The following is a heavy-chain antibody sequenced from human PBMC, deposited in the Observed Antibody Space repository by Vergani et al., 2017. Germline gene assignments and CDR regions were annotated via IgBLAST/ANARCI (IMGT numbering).Heavy chain of an antibody. D-gene: IGHD5-12*01. CDR3: VRARCSGPCFMSNWFDS. CDR1: GFMFNSYG. V-gene: IGHV3-30*02. CDR2: IHYDSSDT. Sequence: QVHLVESGGGAVQSAGSLRLSCAASGFMFNSYGMHWVRQAPGKGLEWVAFIHYDSSDTHYLDSVKGRFTISRDNSKSTLYLEMNSLRGDDTAIYYCVRARCSGPCFMSNWFDSWGQGTLVTVSS. J-gene: IGHJ5*01.